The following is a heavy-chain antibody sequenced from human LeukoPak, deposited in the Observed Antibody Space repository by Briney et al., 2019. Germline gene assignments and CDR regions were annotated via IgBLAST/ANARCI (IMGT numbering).Heavy chain of an antibody. CDR2: INSDGSST. CDR1: GFTFSSYW. D-gene: IGHD1-20*01. V-gene: IGHV3-74*01. CDR3: ARAGPNWRIDY. J-gene: IGHJ4*02. Sequence: GGSLRLSCAASGFTFSSYWMHWVRQAPGKGLVWVSRINSDGSSTNYADSVKGRFTISRDNAKNTLYLQMNSLRAEDTAVYYCARAGPNWRIDYWGQGTLVTVSS.